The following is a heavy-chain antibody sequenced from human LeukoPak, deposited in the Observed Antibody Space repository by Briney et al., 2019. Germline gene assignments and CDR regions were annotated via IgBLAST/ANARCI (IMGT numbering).Heavy chain of an antibody. J-gene: IGHJ4*02. CDR2: IQYDGSNE. D-gene: IGHD6-19*01. Sequence: GGSLRLSCAASRFTFSSYGMHWVRQAPGKGLEWVAYIQYDGSNEQYADSVKGRFSISRDSSKNILYLQMNSLRAVDTAVYYCARDKGGSGWLSPGYYFDYWGQGTLVTVSS. CDR1: RFTFSSYG. CDR3: ARDKGGSGWLSPGYYFDY. V-gene: IGHV3-30*02.